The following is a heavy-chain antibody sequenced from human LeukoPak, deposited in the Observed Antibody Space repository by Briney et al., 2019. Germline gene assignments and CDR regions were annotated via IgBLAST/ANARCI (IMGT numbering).Heavy chain of an antibody. V-gene: IGHV1-69*04. CDR3: ARLIGSKLPRVAYSYHYLDV. CDR2: IIPILGIA. CDR1: GGTFSSHA. D-gene: IGHD1-7*01. Sequence: ASVKVSCKASGGTFSSHAISWVRQAPGQGLEWMGRIIPILGIANYAQKFQGRVTITADKSTSTAYMELSSLRSEDTAVYYCARLIGSKLPRVAYSYHYLDVWGKGTTVTVSS. J-gene: IGHJ6*03.